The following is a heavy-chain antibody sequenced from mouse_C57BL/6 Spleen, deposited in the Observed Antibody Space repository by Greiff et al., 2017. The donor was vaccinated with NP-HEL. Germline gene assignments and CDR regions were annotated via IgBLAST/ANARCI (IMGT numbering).Heavy chain of an antibody. J-gene: IGHJ4*01. D-gene: IGHD2-4*01. Sequence: QVQLKQSGAELVKPGASVKISCKASGYAFSSYWMNWVKQRPGKGLEWIGQIYPGDGDTNYNGKFKGKATLTADKSSSTAYMQLSSLTSEDSAVYFCARRGDDSYYAMDYWGQGTSVTVSS. V-gene: IGHV1-80*01. CDR1: GYAFSSYW. CDR2: IYPGDGDT. CDR3: ARRGDDSYYAMDY.